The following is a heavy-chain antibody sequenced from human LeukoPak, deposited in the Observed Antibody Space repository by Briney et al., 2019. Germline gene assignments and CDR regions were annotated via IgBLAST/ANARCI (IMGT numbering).Heavy chain of an antibody. CDR3: ARATYYYDSSGYYYVGWFDP. D-gene: IGHD3-22*01. CDR1: GFTFSSYA. J-gene: IGHJ5*02. Sequence: GSLRLSCAASGFTFSSYAMSWVRQAPGKGLEWIGEINHSGSTNYNPSLKSRVTISVDTSKNQFSLKLSSVTAADTAVYYCARATYYYDSSGYYYVGWFDPWGQGTLVTVSS. CDR2: INHSGST. V-gene: IGHV4-34*01.